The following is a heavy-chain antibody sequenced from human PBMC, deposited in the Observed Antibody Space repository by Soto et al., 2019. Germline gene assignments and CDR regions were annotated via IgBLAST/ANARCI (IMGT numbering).Heavy chain of an antibody. CDR1: GFTFSSYD. V-gene: IGHV3-13*04. CDR2: IGTAGDT. J-gene: IGHJ4*02. Sequence: GGSLRLSCAASGFTFSSYDMQWVRQATGKGLEWVSAIGTAGDTYYPGSVKGRFTISRENAKNTLYLQLNSLRVEDTAVYFCVKDSSGTFYHWGQGTLVTVYS. CDR3: VKDSSGTFYH.